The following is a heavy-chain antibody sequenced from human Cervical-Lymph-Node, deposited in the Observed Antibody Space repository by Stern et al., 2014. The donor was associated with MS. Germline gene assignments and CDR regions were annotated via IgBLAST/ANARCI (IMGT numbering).Heavy chain of an antibody. V-gene: IGHV1-18*01. CDR2: INTYIGNT. Sequence: VQLVQSGAEVKKPGASVKVSCKTSGYTFTHYGISWVRQAPGQWLEWMGWINTYIGNTELAPQLQGRVPMTTDTSTTTAYMELRSLKFDDTAVYFCAREGNGHIDSWGQGTLIIVAS. CDR1: GYTFTHYG. CDR3: AREGNGHIDS. J-gene: IGHJ4*02. D-gene: IGHD1-1*01.